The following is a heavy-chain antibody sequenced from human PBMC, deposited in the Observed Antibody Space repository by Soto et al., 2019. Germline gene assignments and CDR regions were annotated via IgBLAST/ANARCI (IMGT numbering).Heavy chain of an antibody. D-gene: IGHD5-18*01. CDR2: VNIYNDKT. CDR3: ARERGGYSYGDC. CDR1: GYTFISYG. V-gene: IGHV1-18*01. Sequence: QVQLVQSGPEVKKPGASVKVSCQASGYTFISYGINWVRQAPGQGLEWMGWVNIYNDKTNYAQKFQGRVTMTTDTSTSTAYLELKSLRSDDTAVSYCARERGGYSYGDCWGQGTLVTVSS. J-gene: IGHJ4*02.